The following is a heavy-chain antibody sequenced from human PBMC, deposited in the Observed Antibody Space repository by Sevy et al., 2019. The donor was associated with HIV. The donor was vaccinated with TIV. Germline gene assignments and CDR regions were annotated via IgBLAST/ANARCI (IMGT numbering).Heavy chain of an antibody. D-gene: IGHD1-1*01. Sequence: SETLSLTCTVSGGSISSSSYYWGWIRQPPGKGLEWIAIIYYSGSTYYNPSLKSRVSIFIDTSKNQFSLKLSPVTAAATALYYCARLSLSRGVTTGSYYFDYWGQGTLVTVSS. J-gene: IGHJ4*02. V-gene: IGHV4-39*01. CDR2: IYYSGST. CDR3: ARLSLSRGVTTGSYYFDY. CDR1: GGSISSSSYY.